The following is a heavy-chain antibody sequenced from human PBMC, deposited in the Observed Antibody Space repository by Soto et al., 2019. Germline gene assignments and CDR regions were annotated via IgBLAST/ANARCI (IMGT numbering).Heavy chain of an antibody. J-gene: IGHJ4*02. D-gene: IGHD6-6*01. CDR3: ASFYSSSSGTFFDY. CDR1: GGSISSGGYS. CDR2: IYHSGST. Sequence: SETLSLTCAVSGGSISSGGYSWSWIRQPPGKGLEWIGYIYHSGSTYYNPSLKSRVTISVDRSKNQFSLKLSSVTAADTAVYYCASFYSSSSGTFFDYWGQGTMVTVYS. V-gene: IGHV4-30-2*01.